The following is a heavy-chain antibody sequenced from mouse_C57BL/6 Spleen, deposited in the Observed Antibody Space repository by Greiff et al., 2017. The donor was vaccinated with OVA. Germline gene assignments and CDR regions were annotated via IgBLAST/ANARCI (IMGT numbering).Heavy chain of an antibody. CDR3: ARIGGNYYAMDY. Sequence: QVQLQQSGAELVKPGASVKISCKASGYAFSSYWMNWVKQRPGKGLAWIGQIYPGDGDTNYNGKFKGKATLTADKSSSTAYMQLSSLTSEDSAVYFCARIGGNYYAMDYWGQGTSVTVSS. V-gene: IGHV1-80*01. CDR2: IYPGDGDT. J-gene: IGHJ4*01. D-gene: IGHD2-1*01. CDR1: GYAFSSYW.